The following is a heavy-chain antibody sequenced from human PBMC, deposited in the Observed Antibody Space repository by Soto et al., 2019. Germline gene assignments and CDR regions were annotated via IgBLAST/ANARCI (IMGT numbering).Heavy chain of an antibody. D-gene: IGHD2-8*01. CDR2: ITSDGGST. CDR1: GFTFSSYW. CDR3: AREYCTNAVCQFDY. Sequence: GGSLRLSCAASGFTFSSYWMHWVRQAPGKGLVWLSRITSDGGSTIYADSVKGRFAISRDNAKNTLYLQMSSLRAEDTAVYYCAREYCTNAVCQFDYWGQGTLVTVSS. V-gene: IGHV3-74*01. J-gene: IGHJ4*02.